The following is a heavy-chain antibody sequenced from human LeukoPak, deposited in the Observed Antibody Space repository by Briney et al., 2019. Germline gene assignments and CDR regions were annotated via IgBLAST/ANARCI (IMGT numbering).Heavy chain of an antibody. CDR2: IKQDGSEK. Sequence: GGSLRLSCAASGFTFSSYWMSWVRQAPGKGLEWVANIKQDGSEKYYVDSVKGRFTISRDNAKNSLYLQMNSLRAEDTAAYYCARAGGDYYFDYWGQGTLVTVSS. J-gene: IGHJ4*02. D-gene: IGHD4-17*01. CDR1: GFTFSSYW. V-gene: IGHV3-7*01. CDR3: ARAGGDYYFDY.